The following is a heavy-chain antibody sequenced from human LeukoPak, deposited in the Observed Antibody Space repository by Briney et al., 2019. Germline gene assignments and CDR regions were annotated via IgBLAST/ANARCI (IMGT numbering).Heavy chain of an antibody. V-gene: IGHV4-61*08. D-gene: IGHD3-3*01. CDR1: GGSISSGGYY. CDR2: IYYSGGT. J-gene: IGHJ5*02. Sequence: SETLSLTCAVSGGSISSGGYYWSWIRQPPGKGLEWIGYIYYSGGTNYNPSLKSRVTISVDTSKNQFSLKLSSVTAADTAVYYCARSDEAYCDFWSGYGNWFDPWGQGTLVTVSS. CDR3: ARSDEAYCDFWSGYGNWFDP.